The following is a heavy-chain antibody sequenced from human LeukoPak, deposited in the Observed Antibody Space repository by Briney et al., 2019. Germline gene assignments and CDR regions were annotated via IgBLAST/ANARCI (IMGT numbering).Heavy chain of an antibody. J-gene: IGHJ6*04. Sequence: GGSLRLSCVASGFSFRSYWMSWVRQAPGKGLEWVANIKQDGSEKYYVDSVKGRFTISRDNAKTSLYLQMNSLRAEDTAVYYCAELGITMIGGVWGKGTTVTISS. CDR2: IKQDGSEK. CDR3: AELGITMIGGV. CDR1: GFSFRSYW. V-gene: IGHV3-7*01. D-gene: IGHD3-10*02.